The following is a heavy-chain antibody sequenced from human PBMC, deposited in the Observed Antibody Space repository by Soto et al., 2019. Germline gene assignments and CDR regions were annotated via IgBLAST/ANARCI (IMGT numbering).Heavy chain of an antibody. V-gene: IGHV1-69*01. J-gene: IGHJ6*02. D-gene: IGHD5-18*01. CDR1: GGTFSSYA. CDR2: IIPIFGTA. Sequence: QVPLVQSGAEVKKPGSSVKVSCKASGGTFSSYAISWVRQAPGQGLEWMGGIIPIFGTANYAQKFQGRVTITADESTSTAYMELSSLRSEDTAVYYCASTDTAMVQTNYYYYGMDVWGQGTTVTVSS. CDR3: ASTDTAMVQTNYYYYGMDV.